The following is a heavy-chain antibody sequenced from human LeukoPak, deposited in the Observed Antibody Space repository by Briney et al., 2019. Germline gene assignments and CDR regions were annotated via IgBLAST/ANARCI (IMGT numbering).Heavy chain of an antibody. CDR1: GGSISSYY. Sequence: SETLPLTCTVSGGSISSYYWSWIRQPTGKGLEWIGYIYYSGSTNYNPSLKSRVTISVDTSKNQFSLKLSSVTAADTAVYYCARHKGMYGDPYFDYWGQGTLVTVSS. J-gene: IGHJ4*02. V-gene: IGHV4-59*08. CDR3: ARHKGMYGDPYFDY. D-gene: IGHD4-17*01. CDR2: IYYSGST.